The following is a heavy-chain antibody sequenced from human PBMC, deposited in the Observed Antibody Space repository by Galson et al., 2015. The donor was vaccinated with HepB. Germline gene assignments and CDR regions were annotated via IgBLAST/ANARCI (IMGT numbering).Heavy chain of an antibody. J-gene: IGHJ1*01. CDR1: GYTFTSYG. Sequence: SVKVSCTASGYTFTSYGISWVRQAPGKGLEWMGWISAYNGNTNYAEKLKGRVTMTTDTSTNTAYMELRSLRSDDTAVYYCASSSPGYSSGGSGVEYFQHWGQGTLVTVSS. CDR3: ASSSPGYSSGGSGVEYFQH. V-gene: IGHV1-18*04. D-gene: IGHD6-19*01. CDR2: ISAYNGNT.